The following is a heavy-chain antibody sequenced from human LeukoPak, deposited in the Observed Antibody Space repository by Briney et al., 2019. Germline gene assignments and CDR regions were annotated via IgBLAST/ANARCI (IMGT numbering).Heavy chain of an antibody. V-gene: IGHV4-4*07. J-gene: IGHJ6*03. CDR3: ARDEMKVGSGGDTSSYYYVYYMDI. CDR2: IYSSGSN. Sequence: PSETLSLTCTVSGASVSSYFWSWIRQPAGQGLEWIGRIYSSGSNNYNPSLKSRVTVSIDKSKNQLSLKVNSVTAADTAVYYCARDEMKVGSGGDTSSYYYVYYMDIWGKGTTVTVFS. D-gene: IGHD3-16*01. CDR1: GASVSSYF.